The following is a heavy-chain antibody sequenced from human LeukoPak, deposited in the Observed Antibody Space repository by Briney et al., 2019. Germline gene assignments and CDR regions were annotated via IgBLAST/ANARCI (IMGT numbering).Heavy chain of an antibody. CDR1: GFTFSDYY. J-gene: IGHJ4*02. CDR2: ISSSGSSI. D-gene: IGHD2-15*01. CDR3: ARDLRGNIVVIVAADLSLDY. Sequence: PGGSLRLSCAASGFTFSDYYMNWIRQAPGKGLEWVSYISSSGSSIDYADSVKGRFIISRDNAKNSVYLQMNTLRAEDTAVYYCARDLRGNIVVIVAADLSLDYWGQGTLVTVAS. V-gene: IGHV3-11*04.